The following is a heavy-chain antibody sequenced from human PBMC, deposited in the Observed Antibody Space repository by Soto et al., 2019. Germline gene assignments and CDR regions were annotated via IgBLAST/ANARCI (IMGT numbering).Heavy chain of an antibody. CDR1: GGSFSGYY. CDR2: INHSGST. Sequence: QVQLQQWGAGLLKPSETLSLTCAVFGGSFSGYYWTWIRQPPGKGLEWIGEINHSGSTNYSPSLKSRLSITLGKSNDQFSLIVSSGTAADTAVYYCAIVTPFFRGLITWYYYDVDVWGKGTTVTVSS. D-gene: IGHD3-10*01. V-gene: IGHV4-34*01. CDR3: AIVTPFFRGLITWYYYDVDV. J-gene: IGHJ6*03.